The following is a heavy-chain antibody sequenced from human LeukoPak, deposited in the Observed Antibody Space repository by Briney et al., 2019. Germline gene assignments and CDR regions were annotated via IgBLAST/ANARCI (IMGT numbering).Heavy chain of an antibody. Sequence: PGGFLRLSCAASGFTFSSYWMSWVRQAPGKGLEWVANIKQDGSEKYYVDSVKGRFTISRDNAKNSLYLQMNSLRAEDTAVYYCARDLHYYDSSGPLGYWGQGTLVTVSS. CDR1: GFTFSSYW. J-gene: IGHJ4*02. CDR3: ARDLHYYDSSGPLGY. V-gene: IGHV3-7*01. D-gene: IGHD3-22*01. CDR2: IKQDGSEK.